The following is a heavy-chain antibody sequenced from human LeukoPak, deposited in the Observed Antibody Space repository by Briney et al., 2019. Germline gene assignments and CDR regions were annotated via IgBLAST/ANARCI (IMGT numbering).Heavy chain of an antibody. CDR1: GFTFSSYS. J-gene: IGHJ4*02. CDR2: ISSSSSTI. Sequence: GGSLRLSCAASGFTFSSYSMNWVRQAPGKGLEWVSYISSSSSTIYYADSVKGRFTISRDNAKNSLYLQMNSLRDEDTAVYYCARSRYGTTWSSSWEFDYWGQGTLVTVSS. D-gene: IGHD6-13*01. CDR3: ARSRYGTTWSSSWEFDY. V-gene: IGHV3-48*02.